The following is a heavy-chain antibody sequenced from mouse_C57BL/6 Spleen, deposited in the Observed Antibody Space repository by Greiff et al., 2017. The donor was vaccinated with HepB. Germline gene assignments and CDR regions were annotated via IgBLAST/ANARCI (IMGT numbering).Heavy chain of an antibody. CDR3: TDGYDDGYYAMDY. CDR1: GFNIKDYY. V-gene: IGHV14-1*01. J-gene: IGHJ4*01. Sequence: VQLQQSGAELVRPGASVKLSCTASGFNIKDYYMHWVKQRPEQGLEWIGRIDPEDGDTEYAPKFQGKATMTADTSSNTAYLQLSSLTSEDTAVYYCTDGYDDGYYAMDYWGQGTSVTVSS. D-gene: IGHD2-2*01. CDR2: IDPEDGDT.